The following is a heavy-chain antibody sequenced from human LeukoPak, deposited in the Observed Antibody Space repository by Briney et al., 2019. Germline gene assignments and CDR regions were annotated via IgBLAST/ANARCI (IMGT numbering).Heavy chain of an antibody. CDR3: ANDRGDYFDY. J-gene: IGHJ4*02. D-gene: IGHD3-16*01. CDR2: IRYDGSNK. CDR1: GFTFSSYG. V-gene: IGHV3-30*02. Sequence: GGSLRLSCAASGFTFSSYGMHWVRQAPGKGLEWVAFIRYDGSNKYYADSVKGRFTISRDNSKNTLYLQMNSLRAEDTAVYYCANDRGDYFDYWGQGTLVTVSS.